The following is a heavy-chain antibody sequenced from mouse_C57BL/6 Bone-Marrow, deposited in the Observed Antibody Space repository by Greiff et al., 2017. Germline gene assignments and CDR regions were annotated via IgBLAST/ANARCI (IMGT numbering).Heavy chain of an antibody. V-gene: IGHV14-2*01. Sequence: VQLQQSGAELVKPGASVKLSCTASGFNIKDYYMHWVKQRTEQGLEWIRRIDPEDGETKYAPKFQGKATITADTSSNTAYLQLSSLTSEDPAVDYCARGPHYYGSSYWFAYWGQGTLVTVSA. J-gene: IGHJ3*01. D-gene: IGHD1-1*01. CDR2: IDPEDGET. CDR3: ARGPHYYGSSYWFAY. CDR1: GFNIKDYY.